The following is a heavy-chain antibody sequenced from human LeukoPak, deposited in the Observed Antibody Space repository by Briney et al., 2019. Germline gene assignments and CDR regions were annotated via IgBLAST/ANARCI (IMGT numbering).Heavy chain of an antibody. J-gene: IGHJ4*02. Sequence: PGGSLRLSCAASGFTFSSYAMSWVRQAPGKGLEWVSAISGSGGSTYYADSVKGRFTISRDNSKNTLYLQMNSLRAEDTAVYYCAKGITPFEVMATTSFDYWGQGTLVTVSS. CDR2: ISGSGGST. CDR1: GFTFSSYA. CDR3: AKGITPFEVMATTSFDY. V-gene: IGHV3-23*01. D-gene: IGHD5-24*01.